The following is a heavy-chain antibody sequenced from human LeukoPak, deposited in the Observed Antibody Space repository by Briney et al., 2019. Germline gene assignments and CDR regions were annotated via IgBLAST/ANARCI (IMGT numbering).Heavy chain of an antibody. CDR2: IYYSGST. CDR3: ARGGGNFDY. Sequence: SETLSLTCTVSGGSISSSSYYWGWIRQPPGKGLEWIGSIYYSGSTYYNPSLKSRVTISVDTSKNQFSLKLSSVTAADTAVYYCARGGGNFDYWGQGTLVTVSS. V-gene: IGHV4-39*07. CDR1: GGSISSSSYY. J-gene: IGHJ4*02. D-gene: IGHD2-15*01.